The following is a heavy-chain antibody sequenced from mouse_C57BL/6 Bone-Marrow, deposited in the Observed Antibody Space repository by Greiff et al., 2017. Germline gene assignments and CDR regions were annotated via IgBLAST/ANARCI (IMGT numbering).Heavy chain of an antibody. D-gene: IGHD1-1*02. CDR1: GYTFTSYW. CDR3: AFIWSFAD. J-gene: IGHJ3*01. CDR2: IDPSDSYT. Sequence: QVQLQQPGAELVKPGASVKLSCKASGYTFTSYWMQWVKQRPGQGLEWIGEIDPSDSYTNYNQKFKGKATLTVDTSASTAYMQLSSLTSEDSAVYYCAFIWSFADWGQGTLVTVSA. V-gene: IGHV1-50*01.